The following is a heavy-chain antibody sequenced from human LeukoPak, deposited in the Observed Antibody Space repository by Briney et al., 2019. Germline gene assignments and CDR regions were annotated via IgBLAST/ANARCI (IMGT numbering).Heavy chain of an antibody. CDR2: IDTSSTTM. CDR1: GLTFSKYS. CDR3: VRDNWVDC. Sequence: PGGSLRLSCAASGLTFSKYSMTWVRQAPGKGLEWVSFIDTSSTTMYYTDSVKGRFTIFRDNAKNSLYLQMNGLKVEDTAIYYCVRDNWVDCWGQGTLVTVSS. J-gene: IGHJ5*01. V-gene: IGHV3-48*04.